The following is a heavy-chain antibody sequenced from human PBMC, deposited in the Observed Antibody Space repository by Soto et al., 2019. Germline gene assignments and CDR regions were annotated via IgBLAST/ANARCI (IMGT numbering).Heavy chain of an antibody. V-gene: IGHV5-51*01. Sequence: PGESLKISCNGSGYIFTSYWIGWVRQMPGKGLECMGIIYPGDSDTRYSPSFQGQVTISADKSISTAYLQWGSLKASDTAMYYCARLVHPAEKYGMDVWGQGTTVTVSS. D-gene: IGHD6-6*01. CDR3: ARLVHPAEKYGMDV. CDR1: GYIFTSYW. CDR2: IYPGDSDT. J-gene: IGHJ6*02.